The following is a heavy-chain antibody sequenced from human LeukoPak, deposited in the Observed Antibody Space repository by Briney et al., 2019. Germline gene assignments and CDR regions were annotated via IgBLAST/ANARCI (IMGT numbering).Heavy chain of an antibody. J-gene: IGHJ4*02. CDR2: TRWDRGTV. Sequence: GGSLRLSCAVSGFNVDDYAIHWFRQPPGKGLEWVSGTRWDRGTVGYAGSVKGRFTMSRDSAKNSVYLQMNSLRPEDTALYYCARGIDSSGTYSGWGFHLRYWGQGTQVTVSS. D-gene: IGHD2-15*01. CDR1: GFNVDDYA. CDR3: ARGIDSSGTYSGWGFHLRY. V-gene: IGHV3-9*01.